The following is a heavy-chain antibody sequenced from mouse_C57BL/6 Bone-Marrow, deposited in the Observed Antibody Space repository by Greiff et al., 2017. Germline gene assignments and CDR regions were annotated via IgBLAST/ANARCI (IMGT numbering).Heavy chain of an antibody. Sequence: EVQLQQSGAELVRPGASVKLSCTASGFNIKDDYMHWVKQRPEQGLEWIGWIDPENGDTEYASKFQGKATITADTSSNTAYLQLSSLTSEDTAVYYCTCSPTGSSYGYWGQGTTLTVSS. CDR3: TCSPTGSSYGY. CDR2: IDPENGDT. J-gene: IGHJ2*01. V-gene: IGHV14-4*01. CDR1: GFNIKDDY. D-gene: IGHD1-1*01.